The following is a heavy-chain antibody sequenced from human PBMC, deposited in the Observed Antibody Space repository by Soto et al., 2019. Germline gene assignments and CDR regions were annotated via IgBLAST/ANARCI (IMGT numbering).Heavy chain of an antibody. CDR3: ARVRITMVRGVVYYYYGMDV. Sequence: NPSETLSLTCAVYGGSFSGYYWSWIRQPPGKGLEWIGEINHSGSTNYNPSLKSRVTISVDTSKNQFSLKLSSVTAADTAVYYCARVRITMVRGVVYYYYGMDVWGQGTTVTVSS. V-gene: IGHV4-34*01. D-gene: IGHD3-10*01. CDR1: GGSFSGYY. J-gene: IGHJ6*02. CDR2: INHSGST.